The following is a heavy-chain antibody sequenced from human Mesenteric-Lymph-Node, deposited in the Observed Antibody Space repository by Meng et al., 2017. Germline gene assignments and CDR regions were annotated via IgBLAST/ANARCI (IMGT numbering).Heavy chain of an antibody. J-gene: IGHJ6*02. CDR1: GFTFSSYG. CDR2: IWYDGSNK. Sequence: GESLKISCAASGFTFSSYGMHWVRQAPGKGLEWVAVIWYDGSNKYYADSVKGRFTISRDNSKNTLYLQMNSLRAEDTAVYYCARDLGPGIAAAGTRRRDYYYGMDVWGQGTTVTVSS. D-gene: IGHD6-13*01. V-gene: IGHV3-33*01. CDR3: ARDLGPGIAAAGTRRRDYYYGMDV.